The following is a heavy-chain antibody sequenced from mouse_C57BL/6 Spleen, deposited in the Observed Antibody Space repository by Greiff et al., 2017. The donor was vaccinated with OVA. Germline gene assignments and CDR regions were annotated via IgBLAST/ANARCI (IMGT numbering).Heavy chain of an antibody. Sequence: EVQLQQSGPELVKPGASVKMSCKASGYTFTYYSLPSLTHLHCTILSWIGYIYPNNGGNGYNQKFKGKATLTVDKSSSTAYMELRSLTSEDSAVYYCASEYDYWYFDVWGTGTTVTVSS. D-gene: IGHD2-4*01. V-gene: IGHV1-34*01. CDR1: GYTFTYYS. J-gene: IGHJ1*03. CDR2: IYPNNGGN. CDR3: ASEYDYWYFDV.